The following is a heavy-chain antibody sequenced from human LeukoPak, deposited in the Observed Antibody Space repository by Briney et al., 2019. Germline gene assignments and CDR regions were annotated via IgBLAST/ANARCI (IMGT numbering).Heavy chain of an antibody. CDR2: IIPIFGTA. J-gene: IGHJ4*02. V-gene: IGHV1-69*06. CDR3: ARAYCSSTSCCEADY. Sequence: SVKVSCKASGGTFSSYAISWVRQAPGQGLEWMGGIIPIFGTANYAQKFQGRVTITADKSTSTAYMELSSLRSEDTAVYYCARAYCSSTSCCEADYWGQGTLVTVSS. CDR1: GGTFSSYA. D-gene: IGHD2-2*01.